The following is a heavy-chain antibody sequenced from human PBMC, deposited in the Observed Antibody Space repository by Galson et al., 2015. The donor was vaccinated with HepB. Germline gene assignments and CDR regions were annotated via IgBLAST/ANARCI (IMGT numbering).Heavy chain of an antibody. V-gene: IGHV4-59*08. Sequence: SETLSLTCTVSGGSISSYYWSWIRQPPGKGREWIGYIYYSGSTNYNPSLKSRVTISVDTSKNQFSLKLSSVTAADTAVYYCARKIAAAGTNWFDPWGQGTLVTVSS. CDR1: GGSISSYY. CDR3: ARKIAAAGTNWFDP. D-gene: IGHD6-13*01. J-gene: IGHJ5*02. CDR2: IYYSGST.